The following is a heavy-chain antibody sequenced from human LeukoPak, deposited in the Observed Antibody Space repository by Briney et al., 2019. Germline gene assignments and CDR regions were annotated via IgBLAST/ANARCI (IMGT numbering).Heavy chain of an antibody. CDR1: VGSISSSS. J-gene: IGHJ5*02. CDR3: ARVVRTTVSDNWFDP. V-gene: IGHV4-4*07. Sequence: SETLSLTCTVSVGSISSSSWSWIRRPAGQGLEWIGHNYISESPNYNPSLKSRVSMSVDTSKNQFSLTLTSVTAADTAVYYCARVVRTTVSDNWFDPWGQGTLVTASS. CDR2: NYISESP. D-gene: IGHD4-17*01.